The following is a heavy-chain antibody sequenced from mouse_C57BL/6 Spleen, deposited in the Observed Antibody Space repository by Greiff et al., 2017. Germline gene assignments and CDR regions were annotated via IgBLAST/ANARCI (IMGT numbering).Heavy chain of an antibody. CDR1: GFSLTSYG. CDR2: IWSGGST. V-gene: IGHV2-2*01. Sequence: QVQLKQSGPGLVQPSQCLSITCTVSGFSLTSYGVHWVRQSPGKGLEWLGVIWSGGSTDYNAAFISRRSISKDNSKSQVFFKMNSLQADDTAIYYWARKIHYYGSSYSYYAMGYWGQGTSVTVAS. CDR3: ARKIHYYGSSYSYYAMGY. J-gene: IGHJ4*01. D-gene: IGHD1-1*01.